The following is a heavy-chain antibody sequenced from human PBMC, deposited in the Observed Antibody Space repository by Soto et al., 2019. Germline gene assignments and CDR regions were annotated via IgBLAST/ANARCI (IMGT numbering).Heavy chain of an antibody. CDR1: GFSFVSYW. D-gene: IGHD6-19*01. CDR2: INGNADNS. V-gene: IGHV3-74*01. Sequence: QPGGFLRLSCAASGFSFVSYWMHWVRQVPGEGLAWVSRINGNADNSDYADSVKGRFTISRDNAMNRLYLQMDSLRADDTGVYYCVRDFRGAVAGSEFDHWGQGTLVTVSS. CDR3: VRDFRGAVAGSEFDH. J-gene: IGHJ4*02.